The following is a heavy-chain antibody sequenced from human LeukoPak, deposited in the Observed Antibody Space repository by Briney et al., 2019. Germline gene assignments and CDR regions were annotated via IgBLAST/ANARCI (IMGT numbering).Heavy chain of an antibody. V-gene: IGHV4-59*08. CDR2: IDYSGST. CDR3: ARRGAARRYDGMDV. Sequence: SETLSLTCTVSGGSISSYHWNWVRQPPGKGLEWIGYIDYSGSTNYNPSLKSRVTVSVDTSTNQFSLRLSSVTAADTAVYYCARRGAARRYDGMDVWGQGTTVSVSS. D-gene: IGHD6-6*01. CDR1: GGSISSYH. J-gene: IGHJ6*02.